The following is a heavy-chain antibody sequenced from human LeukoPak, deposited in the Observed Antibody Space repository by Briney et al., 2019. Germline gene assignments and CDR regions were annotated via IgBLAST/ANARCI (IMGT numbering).Heavy chain of an antibody. CDR1: GGSISSGGYY. D-gene: IGHD2-15*01. J-gene: IGHJ2*01. CDR3: ATRGTTHPARYFDL. Sequence: PSETLSLTCTVSGGSISSGGYYWSWIRQHPGKGLEWIGYIYYSGSTYYNPSLKSRVTISVDTSKNQFSLKLSSVTAADAAVYYCATRGTTHPARYFDLWGRGTLVTVSS. CDR2: IYYSGST. V-gene: IGHV4-31*03.